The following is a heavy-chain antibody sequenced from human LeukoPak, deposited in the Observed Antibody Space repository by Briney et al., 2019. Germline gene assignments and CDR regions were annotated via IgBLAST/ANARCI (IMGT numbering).Heavy chain of an antibody. J-gene: IGHJ5*02. Sequence: GRIYTSGSTNYNPSLKGRVTMSVDTSKNQFSLKLSSVTAADTAVYYCARSGVPAAYNWFDPWGQGTLVTVSS. CDR3: ARSGVPAAYNWFDP. CDR2: IYTSGST. V-gene: IGHV4-59*10. D-gene: IGHD2-2*01.